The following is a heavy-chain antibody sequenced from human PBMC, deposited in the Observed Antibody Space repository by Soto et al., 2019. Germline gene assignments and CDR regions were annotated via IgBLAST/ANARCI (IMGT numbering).Heavy chain of an antibody. J-gene: IGHJ6*02. D-gene: IGHD5-12*01. CDR2: IYYSGST. CDR3: ARVPQSVGYDFYYYYGMDV. V-gene: IGHV4-30-4*01. Sequence: PSETLSITCTVSGGSISSGDYYWSWIRQPPGKGLEWIGYIYYSGSTYYNPSLKSRVTISVDTSKNQFSLKLSSVTAADTAVYYCARVPQSVGYDFYYYYGMDVWGQGTTVTVSS. CDR1: GGSISSGDYY.